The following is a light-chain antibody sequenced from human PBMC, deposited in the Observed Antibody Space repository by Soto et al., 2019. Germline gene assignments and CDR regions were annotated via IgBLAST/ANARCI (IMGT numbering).Light chain of an antibody. V-gene: IGKV3-11*01. J-gene: IGKJ5*01. CDR2: DAS. CDR3: QQRSNWPPIT. Sequence: EIEFTQSPVTLSLSPGERATLSCRASQSVSSYLAWYQQKPGQAPRLLIYDASNRATGIPARFSGGGSGTDFTLTIDNLEPEDFAIYYCQQRSNWPPITFGQGTRLEIK. CDR1: QSVSSY.